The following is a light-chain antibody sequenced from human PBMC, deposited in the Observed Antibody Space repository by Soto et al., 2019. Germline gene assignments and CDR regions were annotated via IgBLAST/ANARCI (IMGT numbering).Light chain of an antibody. CDR1: SSNVGINS. J-gene: IGLJ2*01. Sequence: QSVLTQPPSASGTPGQRVAIACSGSSSNVGINSVSWYQQFPGAAPKVLIYNTNQRPSGVPDRFSGSKSGTSASLAISGLQLEDEADYYCAAWDDSLNGPVFGGGTKPTVL. CDR2: NTN. CDR3: AAWDDSLNGPV. V-gene: IGLV1-44*01.